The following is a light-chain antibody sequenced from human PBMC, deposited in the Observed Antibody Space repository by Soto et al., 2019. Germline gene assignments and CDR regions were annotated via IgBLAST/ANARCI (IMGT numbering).Light chain of an antibody. Sequence: VWTHSVCTVSLPRMKRATLSCMASQTVRSSCLAWYQQKPGQAPRLLIYDASSRDSGIPARFSGGGSGTEFTLTISRLEPEDFAVYYCQQYSSYPLTFGEGTKVDIK. CDR3: QQYSSYPLT. V-gene: IGKV3-20*01. J-gene: IGKJ4*01. CDR1: QTVRSSC. CDR2: DAS.